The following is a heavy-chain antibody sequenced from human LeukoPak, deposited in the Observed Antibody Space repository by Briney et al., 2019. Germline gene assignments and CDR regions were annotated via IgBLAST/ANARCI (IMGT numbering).Heavy chain of an antibody. CDR2: VVPTFGIR. CDR1: GDTFNNYA. Sequence: ASVKVSCKTSGDTFNNYAISWVGQAPGQGLEWMGRVVPTFGIRNHPQTFRGRVNITADKATNTVYMELRSLRAEDTAIYYCATEPSRSYSFDHLDFWGLGTPVTVSS. J-gene: IGHJ4*02. CDR3: ATEPSRSYSFDHLDF. V-gene: IGHV1-69*04. D-gene: IGHD5-12*01.